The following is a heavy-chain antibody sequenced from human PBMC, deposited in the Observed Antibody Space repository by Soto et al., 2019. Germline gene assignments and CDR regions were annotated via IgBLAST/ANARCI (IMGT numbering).Heavy chain of an antibody. V-gene: IGHV2-5*02. CDR2: ISWDGEK. CDR1: GFSLNTRGVG. Sequence: QITLKESGPTLVKPTQTLTLTCTFSGFSLNTRGVGVGWIRQPPGKALEWLALISWDGEKRYRPSLKSRLTITKDTSETQVVLTMTNMDPVDTATYYCAHRRGDLLTGYYYFDYWGQGTLVTVSS. J-gene: IGHJ4*02. D-gene: IGHD3-9*01. CDR3: AHRRGDLLTGYYYFDY.